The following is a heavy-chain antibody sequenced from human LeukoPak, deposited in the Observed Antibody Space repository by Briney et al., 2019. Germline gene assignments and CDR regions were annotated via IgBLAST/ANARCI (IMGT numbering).Heavy chain of an antibody. J-gene: IGHJ4*02. CDR1: GFTFSSYD. D-gene: IGHD3-22*01. V-gene: IGHV3-21*04. CDR3: ASGWWYYYDSSGYEGDY. CDR2: ISTSSSYI. Sequence: GGSLRLSCAASGFTFSSYDMNWVRQAPGKGLEWVSSISTSSSYIYYADSVKGRFTISRDNAKNSLYLQMNSLRAEDTAVYYCASGWWYYYDSSGYEGDYWGQGTLVSVSS.